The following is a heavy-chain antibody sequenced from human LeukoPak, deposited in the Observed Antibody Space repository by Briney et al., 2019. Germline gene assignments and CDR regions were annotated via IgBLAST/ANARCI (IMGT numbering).Heavy chain of an antibody. V-gene: IGHV4-59*01. J-gene: IGHJ3*02. CDR1: GGSISSYY. CDR3: ARDSGDYDAFDI. Sequence: SETLSLTCTVSGGSISSYYWSWIRQPPGKGLGWIGYIYYSGSTNYNPSLKSRVTISVDTSKNQFSLKLSSVTAADTAVYYCARDSGDYDAFDIWGQGTMVTVSS. CDR2: IYYSGST. D-gene: IGHD4-17*01.